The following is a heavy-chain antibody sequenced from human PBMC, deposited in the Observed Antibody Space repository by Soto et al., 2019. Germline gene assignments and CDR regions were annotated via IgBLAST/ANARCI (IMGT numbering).Heavy chain of an antibody. D-gene: IGHD2-21*01. J-gene: IGHJ2*01. Sequence: EVQLVPAGAEVKKPGASLRISCKGSGYSFTSHWISWVRQMPGKGLEWMGRSDPSDSYTSYSPYFQGHVTISADRSISTVYLQWSSLKASDTAMYYCARGDTSLSYWYFDLWGRGTLVTVS. CDR2: SDPSDSYT. V-gene: IGHV5-10-1*01. CDR3: ARGDTSLSYWYFDL. CDR1: GYSFTSHW.